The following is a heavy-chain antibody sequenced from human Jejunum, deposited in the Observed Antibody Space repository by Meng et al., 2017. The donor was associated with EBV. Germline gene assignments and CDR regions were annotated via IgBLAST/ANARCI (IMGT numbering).Heavy chain of an antibody. CDR2: IGGSGGAT. CDR1: GFTFSSSA. V-gene: IGHV3-23*04. Sequence: VQLGGSGGGWVQPGGSLRLSCAASGFTFSSSAMSWVRQAPGKGLEWVSSIGGSGGATYYADSVKGRFTISRDNSKSSLYLQMNSLRAEDTAVYYCAKLTRAWGQGTLVTVSS. D-gene: IGHD1/OR15-1a*01. J-gene: IGHJ5*02. CDR3: AKLTRA.